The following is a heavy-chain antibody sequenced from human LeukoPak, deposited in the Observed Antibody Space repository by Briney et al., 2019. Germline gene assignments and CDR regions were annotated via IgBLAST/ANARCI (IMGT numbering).Heavy chain of an antibody. V-gene: IGHV3-53*01. CDR2: IYSGGNT. J-gene: IGHJ1*01. CDR3: ARGMGYVPH. CDR1: GFIVSSNY. D-gene: IGHD3-16*01. Sequence: GGSLRLSCAASGFIVSSNYMSWVRQAPGKGLEWVSVIYSGGNTYYADSVKGRFSISRDNSKNTVYLQMNSLRAEDTAVYYCARGMGYVPHWGQGTLVTVSS.